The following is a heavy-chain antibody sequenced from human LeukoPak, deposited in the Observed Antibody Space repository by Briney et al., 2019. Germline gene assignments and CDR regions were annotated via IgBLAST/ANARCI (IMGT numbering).Heavy chain of an antibody. Sequence: ASVKVSCKASGGTFSSYGISWVRQAPGQGLEWMGWISAYNGNTNYAQKLQGRVTMTTDTSTSTAYMELRSLRSDDTAVYYCARGAFMITFGGVIAPGGIDYWGQGTLVTVSS. J-gene: IGHJ4*02. CDR3: ARGAFMITFGGVIAPGGIDY. CDR2: ISAYNGNT. D-gene: IGHD3-16*02. CDR1: GGTFSSYG. V-gene: IGHV1-18*01.